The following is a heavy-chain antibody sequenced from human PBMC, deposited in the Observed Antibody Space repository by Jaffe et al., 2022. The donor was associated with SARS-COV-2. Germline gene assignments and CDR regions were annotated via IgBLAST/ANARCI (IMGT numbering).Heavy chain of an antibody. Sequence: QVKLQESGPGLVKPSQTLSLTCTVSGGSISSGSYYWNWIRQPAGKGLEWIGRVFTNGRTIYNPSLNRRVTLSVDTSKNQFSLKLNSVSATDTAVYYCARGFWAFGDTSKNWFDLWGQGTLVTVSS. CDR1: GGSISSGSYY. D-gene: IGHD3-10*01. CDR2: VFTNGRT. CDR3: ARGFWAFGDTSKNWFDL. J-gene: IGHJ5*02. V-gene: IGHV4-61*02.